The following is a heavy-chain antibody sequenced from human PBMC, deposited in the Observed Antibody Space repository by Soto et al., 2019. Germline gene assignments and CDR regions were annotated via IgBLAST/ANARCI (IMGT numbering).Heavy chain of an antibody. V-gene: IGHV4-59*01. CDR3: ARGTDYSYYYDSSGPGLFDY. CDR1: GGSISSYY. CDR2: IYYSGST. Sequence: SETLSLTCTVSGGSISSYYWSWIRQPPGKGLEWIGYIYYSGSTNYNPTLKSRVTISVDTSKNQFSLKLSSVTAADTAVYYCARGTDYSYYYDSSGPGLFDYWGQGTLVTVSS. J-gene: IGHJ4*02. D-gene: IGHD3-22*01.